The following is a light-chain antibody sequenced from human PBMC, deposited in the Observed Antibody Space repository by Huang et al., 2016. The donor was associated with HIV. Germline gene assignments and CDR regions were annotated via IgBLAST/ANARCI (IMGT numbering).Light chain of an antibody. CDR1: QSILHSNGNNY. Sequence: DIVMTQSPLSLTVTPGETASISCRDSQSILHSNGNNYLSWYLQKPGQSPQLLMYLGCIRASVVPVRFSGSGSGTDFTLKISRVEAEYVRVYYCMQAIQTITFGQGTRLEI. CDR2: LGC. V-gene: IGKV2-28*01. J-gene: IGKJ5*01. CDR3: MQAIQTIT.